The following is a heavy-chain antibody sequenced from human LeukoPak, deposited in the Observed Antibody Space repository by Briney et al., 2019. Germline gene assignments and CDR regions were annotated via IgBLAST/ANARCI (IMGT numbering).Heavy chain of an antibody. V-gene: IGHV4-59*01. CDR3: VRGPYGASISKWFDP. Sequence: SETLSLTCTVSRGSISGYSWSWVRQSPGGGLEWIGYIYYSGDTAYNPSLRSRVTMSVDTSKNQFSLQLRSMTTADTAVYYCVRGPYGASISKWFDPWGQGTQVIVSP. CDR1: RGSISGYS. CDR2: IYYSGDT. D-gene: IGHD4/OR15-4a*01. J-gene: IGHJ5*02.